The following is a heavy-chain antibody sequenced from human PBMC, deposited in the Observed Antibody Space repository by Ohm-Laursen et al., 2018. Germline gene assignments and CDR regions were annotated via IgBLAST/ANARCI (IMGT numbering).Heavy chain of an antibody. D-gene: IGHD2-21*02. CDR3: ANLPPYCGGDCSHPY. Sequence: GSLRLSCAATGFTFSNFWMNWVRQAPGKGLEWVGRIKSKIGGATTDYAAPVKGRFTVSRDDSKNTLYLQMNSLRAEDTAVYYCANLPPYCGGDCSHPYWGQGTLVNVSS. J-gene: IGHJ4*02. V-gene: IGHV3-15*01. CDR1: GFTFSNFW. CDR2: IKSKIGGATT.